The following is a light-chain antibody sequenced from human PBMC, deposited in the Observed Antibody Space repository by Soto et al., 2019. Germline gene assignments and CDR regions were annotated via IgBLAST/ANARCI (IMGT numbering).Light chain of an antibody. J-gene: IGKJ1*01. CDR3: QQRSSWHT. CDR2: DAS. CDR1: QSVSSY. V-gene: IGKV3-11*01. Sequence: EIVLTQSPATLSLSPGERATLSCRASQSVSSYLAWYQQKPGQAPSLLIYDASNRATGIPARFSGSGSGTDFTLTISSLEPEDSAIYYCQQRSSWHTFGQGTKVDI.